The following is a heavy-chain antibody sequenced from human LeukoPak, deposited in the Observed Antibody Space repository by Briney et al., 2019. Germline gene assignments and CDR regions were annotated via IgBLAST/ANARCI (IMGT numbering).Heavy chain of an antibody. D-gene: IGHD3-22*01. CDR2: IYPGDSDT. V-gene: IGHV5-51*01. CDR3: AKHFDSSGYRQFYFDY. Sequence: GESLKISCKVSGYSFTTYWIGWVRQMPGRGLEWMGIIYPGDSDTRYSPSFQGQVTISADKSINTAYLQWSSLKASDTAMYYCAKHFDSSGYRQFYFDYWDQGTLVTVSS. J-gene: IGHJ4*02. CDR1: GYSFTTYW.